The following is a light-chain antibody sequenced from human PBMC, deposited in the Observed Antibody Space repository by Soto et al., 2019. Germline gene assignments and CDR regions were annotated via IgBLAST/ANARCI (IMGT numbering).Light chain of an antibody. J-gene: IGLJ1*01. CDR2: DVT. CDR3: GSITRSSTSV. Sequence: QSALSHPASVSRSPGHSITISFTGTISYVVVFEYVSWYQHQPGKAPKIIIYDVTKRPSVVSNRFYGSKSGNTASLTISGIQAEDEGDYYCGSITRSSTSVFGTGTKVPVL. V-gene: IGLV2-14*01. CDR1: ISYVVVFEY.